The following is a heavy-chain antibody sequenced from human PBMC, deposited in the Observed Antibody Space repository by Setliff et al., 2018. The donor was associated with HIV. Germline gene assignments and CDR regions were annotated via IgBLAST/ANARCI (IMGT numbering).Heavy chain of an antibody. V-gene: IGHV4-34*01. D-gene: IGHD6-13*01. CDR1: GGSLSGYH. J-gene: IGHJ4*02. CDR3: ARGAIAAAGDFDY. CDR2: INHSGST. Sequence: SETLSLTCAVYGGSLSGYHWSWIRQSPEKGLEWIGEINHSGSTNYNPSLKSRVTMSVDTSKNQFSLRLSSVTAADTAVYYCARGAIAAAGDFDYWGQGTLVTVSS.